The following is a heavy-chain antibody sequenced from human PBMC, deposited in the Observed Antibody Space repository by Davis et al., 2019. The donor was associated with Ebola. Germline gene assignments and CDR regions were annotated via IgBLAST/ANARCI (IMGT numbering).Heavy chain of an antibody. D-gene: IGHD2-21*01. CDR3: AREDGGYFTHAFDI. CDR1: GGTFSTYA. CDR2: IIPIFGTA. V-gene: IGHV1-69*06. Sequence: SVKVSCKASGGTFSTYAISWVRQAPGQGLEWMGGIIPIFGTATYAQIQKFQGRVTITADKSTSTAYMELSSLRSEDTAVYYCAREDGGYFTHAFDIWGQGTMVTVSS. J-gene: IGHJ3*02.